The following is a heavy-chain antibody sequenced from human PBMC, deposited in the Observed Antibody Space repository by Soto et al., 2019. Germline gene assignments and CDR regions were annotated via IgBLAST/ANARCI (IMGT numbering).Heavy chain of an antibody. Sequence: GGSLRLSCAASGFTFSSYSMNWVRQAPGKGLEWVSYISSSSSTIYYADSVKGRFTISRDNAKNSLYLQMNSLRDEDTAVYYCARPIYYYDSSGPDAFDIWGQGTMVT. CDR1: GFTFSSYS. CDR2: ISSSSSTI. J-gene: IGHJ3*02. CDR3: ARPIYYYDSSGPDAFDI. D-gene: IGHD3-22*01. V-gene: IGHV3-48*02.